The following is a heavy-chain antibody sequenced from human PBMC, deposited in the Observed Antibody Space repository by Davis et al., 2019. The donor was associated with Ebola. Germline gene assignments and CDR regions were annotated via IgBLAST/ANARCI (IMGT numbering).Heavy chain of an antibody. CDR3: ARGRSTSTSCYLNY. V-gene: IGHV4-34*01. D-gene: IGHD2-2*01. J-gene: IGHJ4*02. CDR1: GGSLSGYY. Sequence: PSETLSLTCAVYGGSLSGYYWSWIRQPPGKGLEWIGEVNHSGSTNYNPSLKSRVTISVDTSKNQFSLNLNSVTAADTAVYYCARGRSTSTSCYLNYWGQGTLVTVSS. CDR2: VNHSGST.